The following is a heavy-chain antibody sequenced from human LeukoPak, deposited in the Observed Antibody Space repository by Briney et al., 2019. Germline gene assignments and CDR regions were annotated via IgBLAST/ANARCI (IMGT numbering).Heavy chain of an antibody. CDR3: TTDPNSLLLWFGEFITHDAFDI. CDR1: GFTFSSYA. V-gene: IGHV3-23*01. Sequence: GSLRLSCAASGFTFSSYAITWVRQAPGKGLEWVSAVSSNGAKTYYADSVKGRFTISRDNYKNMVFLQMNSLRAEDTAVYYCTTDPNSLLLWFGEFITHDAFDIWGQGTMVTVSS. CDR2: VSSNGAKT. D-gene: IGHD3-10*01. J-gene: IGHJ3*02.